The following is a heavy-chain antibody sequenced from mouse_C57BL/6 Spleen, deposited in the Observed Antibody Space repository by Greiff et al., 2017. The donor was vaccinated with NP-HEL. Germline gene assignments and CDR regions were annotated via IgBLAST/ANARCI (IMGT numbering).Heavy chain of an antibody. Sequence: VQLKQSGGGLVKPGGSLKLSCAASGFTFSDYGMHWVRQAPEKGLEWVAYISSGSSTIYYADTVKGRFTISRDNAKNTLFLQMTSLRSEDTAMYYCARAPPTDYYAMDYWGQGTSVTVSS. D-gene: IGHD1-1*01. J-gene: IGHJ4*01. CDR1: GFTFSDYG. CDR3: ARAPPTDYYAMDY. CDR2: ISSGSSTI. V-gene: IGHV5-17*01.